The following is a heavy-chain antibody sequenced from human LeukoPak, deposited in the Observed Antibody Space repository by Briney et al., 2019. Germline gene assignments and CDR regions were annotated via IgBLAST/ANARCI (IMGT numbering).Heavy chain of an antibody. CDR3: AREDVVLVDAVRYYYYGMDV. V-gene: IGHV1-46*01. Sequence: GASVKVSCKASGYNFISYYMHWVRQAPGQGLAWMGIINPSGGSTSYAQKFQDRVTMTRDTSTSTVYMELSSLKSEDTAVYYCAREDVVLVDAVRYYYYGMDVWGQGTTVTVSS. J-gene: IGHJ6*02. CDR2: INPSGGST. D-gene: IGHD2-8*01. CDR1: GYNFISYY.